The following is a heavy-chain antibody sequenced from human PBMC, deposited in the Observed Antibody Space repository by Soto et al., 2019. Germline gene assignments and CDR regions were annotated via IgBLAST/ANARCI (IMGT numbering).Heavy chain of an antibody. CDR3: ARDGGRVDYYYGMDV. Sequence: SETLSLTCTVSGGSISSGDYYWSWIRQPPGKGLEWIGYIYYSGSTYYNPSLKSRVTISVDTSKNQFSLKLSSVTAADTAVYYCARDGGRVDYYYGMDVWGQGTTVTVSS. V-gene: IGHV4-30-4*01. D-gene: IGHD2-15*01. CDR2: IYYSGST. CDR1: GGSISSGDYY. J-gene: IGHJ6*02.